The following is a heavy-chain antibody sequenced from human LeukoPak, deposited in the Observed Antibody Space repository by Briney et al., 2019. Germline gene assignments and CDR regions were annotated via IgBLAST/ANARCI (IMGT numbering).Heavy chain of an antibody. J-gene: IGHJ4*02. CDR2: IRYDGSNK. D-gene: IGHD2-2*01. Sequence: GGSLRLSCAASGLTFSSYGMHWVRQAPGKGLEWVAFIRYDGSNKYYADSVKGRFTISRDNSKNTLYLQMNSLRAEDTAVYYCAKDSGLYSVVVPAAMGYYFDYWGQGTLVTVSS. V-gene: IGHV3-30*02. CDR3: AKDSGLYSVVVPAAMGYYFDY. CDR1: GLTFSSYG.